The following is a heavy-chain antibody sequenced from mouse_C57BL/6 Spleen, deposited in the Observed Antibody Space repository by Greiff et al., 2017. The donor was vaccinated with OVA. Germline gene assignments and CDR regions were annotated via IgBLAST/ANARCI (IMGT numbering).Heavy chain of an antibody. D-gene: IGHD1-1*01. CDR2: IYPSDSET. CDR1: GYTFTSYW. J-gene: IGHJ1*03. CDR3: ARFLLRGYFDV. V-gene: IGHV1-61*01. Sequence: QVQLQQPGAELVRPGSSVKLSCKASGYTFTSYWMDWVKQRPGQGLEWIGNIYPSDSETHYNQKFKDKATLTVDKSSSTAYMQLSSLTSEDSAVYYCARFLLRGYFDVWGTGTTVTVSS.